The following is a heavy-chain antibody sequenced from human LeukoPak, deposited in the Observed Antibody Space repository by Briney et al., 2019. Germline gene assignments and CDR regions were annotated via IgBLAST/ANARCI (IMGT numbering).Heavy chain of an antibody. D-gene: IGHD1-26*01. V-gene: IGHV3-23*01. J-gene: IGHJ4*02. CDR1: GFTFSSYG. Sequence: GRSLRLSCAASGFTFSSYGMSWVRQAPGKGLEWVSVSSCSARKTYYADSVKGRFTISRDHSKTTLYLQMNSLRPEDTAVYYCAKDYSSGEWERRGFAVLCYFDYWGQGALVTVSS. CDR3: AKDYSSGEWERRGFAVLCYFDY. CDR2: SSCSARKT.